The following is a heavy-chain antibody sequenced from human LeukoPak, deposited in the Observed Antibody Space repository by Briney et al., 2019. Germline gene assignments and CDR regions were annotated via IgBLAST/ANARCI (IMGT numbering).Heavy chain of an antibody. J-gene: IGHJ3*01. CDR3: VKDLALAGTGGGFDV. Sequence: PGGSLRLSCTASGFTLTTYAINWVRQAPGKGLGWVPGISGDGDKAFYADSVNGRFSISRDNSKHSVSLQMSSLRPDDTALYYCVKDLALAGTGGGFDVWGQGTRVAVSS. D-gene: IGHD6-19*01. V-gene: IGHV3-23*01. CDR2: ISGDGDKA. CDR1: GFTLTTYA.